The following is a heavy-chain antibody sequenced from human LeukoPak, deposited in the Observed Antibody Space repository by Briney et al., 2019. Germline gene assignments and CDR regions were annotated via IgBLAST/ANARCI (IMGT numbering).Heavy chain of an antibody. V-gene: IGHV1-69*01. Sequence: SVTVSCKASGGTFSSYAISWVRQAPGQGLEWMGGIIPIFGTANYAQKFQGRVTLTADESTSTAYMELSSLRSEDTAVYYCARDSSTSSYPFDIWGQGTMVTVAS. CDR2: IIPIFGTA. CDR3: ARDSSTSSYPFDI. J-gene: IGHJ3*02. CDR1: GGTFSSYA. D-gene: IGHD2-2*01.